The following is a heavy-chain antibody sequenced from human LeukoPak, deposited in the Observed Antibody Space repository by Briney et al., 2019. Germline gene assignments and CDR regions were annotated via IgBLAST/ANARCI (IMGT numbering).Heavy chain of an antibody. CDR3: ARVTNYYDSSGYSGYFDY. CDR2: IYYSGST. J-gene: IGHJ4*02. D-gene: IGHD3-22*01. V-gene: IGHV4-31*03. Sequence: PSETLSLTCTVSGGSISSGGYYWSWIRQHPGKGLEWIGYIYYSGSTYYNPSLKSRVTISVDTSKNQFSLKLSSVTAADRAVYYCARVTNYYDSSGYSGYFDYWGQGTLVTVSS. CDR1: GGSISSGGYY.